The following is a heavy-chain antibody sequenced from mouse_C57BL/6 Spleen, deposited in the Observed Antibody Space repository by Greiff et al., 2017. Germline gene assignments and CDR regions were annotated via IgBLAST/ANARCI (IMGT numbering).Heavy chain of an antibody. CDR2: ISGGGGNT. Sequence: EVKLVESGGGLVKPGGSLKLSCAASGFTFSSYTMSWVRQTPEKRLEWVATISGGGGNTYYPDSVKGRFTISRDNAKNTLYLQMSSLRSEDTALYYCARHLVYDYGGYFDVWGTGTTVTVSS. D-gene: IGHD2-4*01. V-gene: IGHV5-9*01. CDR1: GFTFSSYT. J-gene: IGHJ1*03. CDR3: ARHLVYDYGGYFDV.